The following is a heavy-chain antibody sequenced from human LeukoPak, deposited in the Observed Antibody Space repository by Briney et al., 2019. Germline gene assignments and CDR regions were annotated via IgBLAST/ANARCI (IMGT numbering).Heavy chain of an antibody. CDR3: ARDDY. CDR2: IYYSGST. J-gene: IGHJ4*02. Sequence: SETLSLTCTVSGGSISSYYWSWIRQPPGEGLEWIGYIYYSGSTSYNPSLKSRVTISVDTSKNQFSLRLSSVTAADTAVYYCARDDYWGQGTLVTVSS. V-gene: IGHV4-59*12. CDR1: GGSISSYY.